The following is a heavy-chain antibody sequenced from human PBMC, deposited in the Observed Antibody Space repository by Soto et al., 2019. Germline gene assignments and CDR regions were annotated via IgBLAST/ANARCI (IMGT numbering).Heavy chain of an antibody. J-gene: IGHJ6*02. D-gene: IGHD4-4*01. CDR1: GYSFTTYW. Sequence: GESLKISCKASGYSFTTYWIAWVRQMPGKGLEWMGIINPGDSDIRYSPSFQGQVTISADNPISTAYLQWSSLKASDTAMYYCARHEQFYYYYYGMDVWGQGTAVTVS. V-gene: IGHV5-51*01. CDR3: ARHEQFYYYYYGMDV. CDR2: INPGDSDI.